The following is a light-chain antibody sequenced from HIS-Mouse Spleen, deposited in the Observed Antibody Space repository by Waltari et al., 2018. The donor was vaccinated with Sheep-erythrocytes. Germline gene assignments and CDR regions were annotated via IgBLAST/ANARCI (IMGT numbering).Light chain of an antibody. J-gene: IGKJ2*01. CDR1: QSVSSSY. Sequence: EIVLTQSPGTLSLSPGERATLSFRASQSVSSSYLAWYQQKPGQAPRLLIYGASSRATVIPYRFSGSGSGTDFTLTISRLEPEDFAVYYCQQYGSSSYTFGQWTKLEIK. V-gene: IGKV3-20*01. CDR3: QQYGSSSYT. CDR2: GAS.